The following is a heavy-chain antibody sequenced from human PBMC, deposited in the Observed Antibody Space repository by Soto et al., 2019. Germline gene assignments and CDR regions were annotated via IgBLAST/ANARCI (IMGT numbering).Heavy chain of an antibody. CDR1: GGSFSGYY. Sequence: SETLSLTCVVYGGSFSGYYWSWIRQPPGKGLEWIGQIHHTGNTNYSPSLRSRVSISVDTSKNQFSLKLSSVTAADTAVYYCAREGISGRWLKKSNDYWGQGPMVTVSS. J-gene: IGHJ4*02. CDR2: IHHTGNT. CDR3: AREGISGRWLKKSNDY. D-gene: IGHD3-10*01. V-gene: IGHV4-34*01.